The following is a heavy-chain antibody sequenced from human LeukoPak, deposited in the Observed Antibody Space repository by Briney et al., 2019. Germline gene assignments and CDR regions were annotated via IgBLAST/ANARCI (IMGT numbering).Heavy chain of an antibody. Sequence: GRSLRLSCAASGFNFNTYGMHWVRQAPGKGLEWVAVIWYDGSNKYYADSVRGRFTISRDNSKNTLYLQMNSLRAEDTAVYFCVRDSGEIPNTYYYDSSGYLHYWGPGTLVTVSS. J-gene: IGHJ4*02. CDR2: IWYDGSNK. CDR3: VRDSGEIPNTYYYDSSGYLHY. D-gene: IGHD3-22*01. V-gene: IGHV3-33*01. CDR1: GFNFNTYG.